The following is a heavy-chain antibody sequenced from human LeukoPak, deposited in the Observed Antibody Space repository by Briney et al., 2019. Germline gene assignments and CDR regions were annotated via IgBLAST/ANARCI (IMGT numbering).Heavy chain of an antibody. Sequence: SETLSLTCTVSGGSISGSISGTYWSWVRQPAGKGLEWIGRIHSSGSTKYNPSLKSRVTMSVDTSKNQLFLRLSSVTAADTALYYCARGSQNYYNPFDNWGQGTLVTVSS. J-gene: IGHJ4*02. V-gene: IGHV4-4*07. CDR1: GGSISGSISGTY. CDR3: ARGSQNYYNPFDN. CDR2: IHSSGST. D-gene: IGHD3-10*01.